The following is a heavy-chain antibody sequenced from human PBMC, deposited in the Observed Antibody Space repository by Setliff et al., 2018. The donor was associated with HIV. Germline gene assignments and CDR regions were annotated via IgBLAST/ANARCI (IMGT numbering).Heavy chain of an antibody. CDR3: ARAPRGYHDSSGYYPYAFDI. V-gene: IGHV4-61*09. J-gene: IGHJ3*02. D-gene: IGHD3-22*01. CDR2: VYTSGSA. CDR1: GGSISSGGHY. Sequence: TLSLTCTVSGGSISSGGHYWNWIRQPAGRGLEWIGHVYTSGSASYNPPLKSRVTISIDTSKNQFSLQLSSVTAADTAVYYCARAPRGYHDSSGYYPYAFDIWGQGTMVTVSS.